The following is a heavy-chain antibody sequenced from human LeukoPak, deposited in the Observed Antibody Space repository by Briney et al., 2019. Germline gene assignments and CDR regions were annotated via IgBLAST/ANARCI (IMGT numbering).Heavy chain of an antibody. CDR1: GYTFTSYG. D-gene: IGHD3-22*01. V-gene: IGHV1-18*01. J-gene: IGHJ5*02. CDR2: ISAYNGNT. Sequence: ASVKVSCKASGYTFTSYGISWVRQAPGQGLEWMGWISAYNGNTNYAQKPQGRVTMTTDTSTSTAYMELRSLRSDDTAVYYCARDKKVITSKVWFDPWGQGTLVTVSS. CDR3: ARDKKVITSKVWFDP.